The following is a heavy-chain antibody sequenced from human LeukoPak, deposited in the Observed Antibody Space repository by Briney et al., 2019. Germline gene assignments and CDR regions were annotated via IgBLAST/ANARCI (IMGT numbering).Heavy chain of an antibody. CDR2: IYHSGST. V-gene: IGHV4-38-2*02. CDR3: ARGYIPDV. D-gene: IGHD5-18*01. Sequence: SEALSLTCSVSGYSISSGYYWGWIRQPPGKGLEWIGNIYHSGSTYYNPSLKGRVTISVDTSNNQFSLKLSSVTAADTAVYHCARGYIPDVWGQGTTVTVSS. J-gene: IGHJ6*02. CDR1: GYSISSGYY.